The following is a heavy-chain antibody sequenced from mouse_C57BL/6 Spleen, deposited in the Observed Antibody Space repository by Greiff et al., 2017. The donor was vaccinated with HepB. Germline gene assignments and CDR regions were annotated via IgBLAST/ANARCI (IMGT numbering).Heavy chain of an antibody. D-gene: IGHD4-1*01. CDR2: INYDGSST. V-gene: IGHV5-16*01. J-gene: IGHJ1*03. CDR1: GFTFSDYY. CDR3: ARANWVLWYFDV. Sequence: EVKLVESEGGLVQPGRSMKLSCTASGFTFSDYYMAWVRQVPEKGLEWVANINYDGSSTYYLDSLKSRFIISRDNAKNILYLQMSSLKSEDTATYYCARANWVLWYFDVWGTGTTVTVSS.